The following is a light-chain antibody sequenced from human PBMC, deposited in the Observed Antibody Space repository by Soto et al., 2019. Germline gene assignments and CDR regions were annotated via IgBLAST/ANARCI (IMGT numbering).Light chain of an antibody. CDR2: AAS. J-gene: IGKJ2*01. Sequence: DIQLTQSPSFLSASVGDRVTITCRASQGTSNDLTWYQQKSGKAPKLLIYAASTLQSGVPSRFSGSGAGTEFTLKINGRQPEDLATYYCQQLNSYPYTFGQGTKLEIK. V-gene: IGKV1-9*01. CDR3: QQLNSYPYT. CDR1: QGTSND.